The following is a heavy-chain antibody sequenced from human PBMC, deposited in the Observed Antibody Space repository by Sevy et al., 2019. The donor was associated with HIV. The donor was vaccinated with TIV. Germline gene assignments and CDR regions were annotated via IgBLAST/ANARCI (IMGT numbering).Heavy chain of an antibody. CDR2: ISGSGGST. V-gene: IGHV3-23*01. CDR1: GFTFSSYA. J-gene: IGHJ4*02. CDR3: AKAGYYDSSGYYFDY. D-gene: IGHD3-22*01. Sequence: GGSLRLSCAASGFTFSSYAMSWVRQAPGKGLEWVSAISGSGGSTYYADSVKGRFTISRDNSKNMLYLQMNSLRAEDTAVYYCAKAGYYDSSGYYFDYWGQGTLVTVSS.